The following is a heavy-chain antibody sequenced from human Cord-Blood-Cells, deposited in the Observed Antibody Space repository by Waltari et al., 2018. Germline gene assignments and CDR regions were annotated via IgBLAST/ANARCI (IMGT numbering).Heavy chain of an antibody. CDR1: GGSISSSSYY. CDR3: ARRKVGATLFDY. CDR2: IYYSGST. Sequence: QLQLQESGPGLVKPSETLSLTCTVSGGSISSSSYYWGWIRQPPGKGLEWIGSIYYSGSTCDTPSPQGGVTTPVDTPKNQVSLKLSSVTAADTAVYYGARRKVGATLFDYWGQGTLVTVSS. V-gene: IGHV4-39*01. D-gene: IGHD1-26*01. J-gene: IGHJ4*02.